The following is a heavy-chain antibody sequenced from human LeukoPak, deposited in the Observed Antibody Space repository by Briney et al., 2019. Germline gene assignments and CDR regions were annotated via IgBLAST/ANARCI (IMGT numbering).Heavy chain of an antibody. CDR2: IIPIFGTA. CDR3: ARETYYGSGSYSPIGVYFDY. D-gene: IGHD3-10*01. CDR1: GGTFSSYA. V-gene: IGHV1-69*13. J-gene: IGHJ4*02. Sequence: SVKVSCKASGGTFSSYAINWVRQAPGQGLEWMGGIIPIFGTANYAQKFQGRVTITADESTSTAYMELSSLRSEDTAVYYCARETYYGSGSYSPIGVYFDYWGQGTLVTVSS.